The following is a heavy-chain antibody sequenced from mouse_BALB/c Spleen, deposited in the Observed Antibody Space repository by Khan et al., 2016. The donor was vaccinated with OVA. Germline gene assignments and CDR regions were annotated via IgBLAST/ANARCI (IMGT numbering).Heavy chain of an antibody. J-gene: IGHJ4*01. CDR1: GFSLTSYG. Sequence: QVQLKESGPGLVAPSQSLSITCTISGFSLTSYGVHWVRQPPGKGLEWLVVIWSDGSTTYNSALKSRLSISKDNSKSQVFLKMNSLQTDDTAMYYCARHDGYAHYYAMDYWGQGTSVTASS. CDR3: ARHDGYAHYYAMDY. D-gene: IGHD2-3*01. CDR2: IWSDGST. V-gene: IGHV2-6-1*01.